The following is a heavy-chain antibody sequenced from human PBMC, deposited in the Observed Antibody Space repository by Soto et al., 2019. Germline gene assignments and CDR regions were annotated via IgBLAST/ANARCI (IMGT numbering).Heavy chain of an antibody. Sequence: GGSLRLSCAASGFTFSSYGMHWVRQAPGKGLEWVAVIWYDGSNKYYADSVKGRFTISRDNSKNTLYLQMNSLRAEDTAVYYCARDAHCRPNAYCGGAPAYYYYGMDVWGQGTTVTVSS. V-gene: IGHV3-33*01. CDR1: GFTFSSYG. J-gene: IGHJ6*02. CDR3: ARDAHCRPNAYCGGAPAYYYYGMDV. D-gene: IGHD2-21*01. CDR2: IWYDGSNK.